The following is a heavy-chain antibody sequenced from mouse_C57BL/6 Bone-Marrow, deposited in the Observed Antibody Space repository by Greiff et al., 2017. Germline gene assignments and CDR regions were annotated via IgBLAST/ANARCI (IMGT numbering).Heavy chain of an antibody. CDR2: INYDGSST. CDR1: GFTFSDYY. CDR3: ARAPYYGYDY. J-gene: IGHJ2*01. V-gene: IGHV5-16*01. D-gene: IGHD2-9*01. Sequence: EVMLVESEGGLVQPGSSMKLSCTASGFTFSDYYMAWVRQVPEKGLEWVANINYDGSSTYYLDSLKSRFIISRDNAKNILYLQMSSLKSEDTATYYCARAPYYGYDYWGQGTTLTVSS.